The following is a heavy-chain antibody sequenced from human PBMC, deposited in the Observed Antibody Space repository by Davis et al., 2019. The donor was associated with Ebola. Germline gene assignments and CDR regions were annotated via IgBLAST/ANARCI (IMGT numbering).Heavy chain of an antibody. D-gene: IGHD2-8*01. CDR1: GYTFTNYD. V-gene: IGHV1-8*01. CDR3: ARRVYSRSGFDS. CDR2: LNPNSGNT. Sequence: ASVKVSCKTSGYTFTNYDINWVRQATGQGLEWMGWLNPNSGNTDSTHKFQGRLTMTKNISIGTAYMELSTLTSEDTAVYYCARRVYSRSGFDSWGQGSLVTVSS. J-gene: IGHJ4*02.